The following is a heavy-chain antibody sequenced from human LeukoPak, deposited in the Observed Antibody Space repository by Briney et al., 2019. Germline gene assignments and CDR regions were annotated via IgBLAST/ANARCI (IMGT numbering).Heavy chain of an antibody. J-gene: IGHJ4*02. D-gene: IGHD6-6*01. CDR2: VYHGGSS. V-gene: IGHV4-38-2*02. Sequence: PSETLSLTCTVSGYSISSGFYWGWIRQPPGKGLEWIGNVYHGGSSYYNPSLKSRVTISVDTSKNQFSLNLYSVTAADTAVYYCARRVGSSDCFDYWGQGTLVTVSS. CDR1: GYSISSGFY. CDR3: ARRVGSSDCFDY.